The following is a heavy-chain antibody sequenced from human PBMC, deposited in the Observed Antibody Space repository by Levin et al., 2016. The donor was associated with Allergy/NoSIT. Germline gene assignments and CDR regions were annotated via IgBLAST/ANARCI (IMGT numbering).Heavy chain of an antibody. Sequence: ASVKVSCKGSGYIFTSRALNWVRQAPGQGLEWMGWFNFHTGNPTYAQGFTGRFVFSFDTSVTAAYLQISGLKAEDTAVYYCARDSTADWNDFRTLDLWGQGTLVTVSS. V-gene: IGHV7-4-1*02. D-gene: IGHD1-1*01. CDR3: ARDSTADWNDFRTLDL. J-gene: IGHJ5*02. CDR2: FNFHTGNP. CDR1: GYIFTSRA.